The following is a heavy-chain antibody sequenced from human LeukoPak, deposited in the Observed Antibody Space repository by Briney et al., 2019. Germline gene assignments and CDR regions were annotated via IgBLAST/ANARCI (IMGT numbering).Heavy chain of an antibody. J-gene: IGHJ6*02. CDR1: GFTFSTYD. Sequence: GGSLRLSCAASGFTFSTYDMHWVRQVTGRGLEWVSAIGTGDDTYYLGSVKGRFTISRENAKNVLYLQMSSLRAEDTAVYYCAREIRETVVTRHYYYGIDVWGQGTTVTVSS. D-gene: IGHD2-15*01. V-gene: IGHV3-13*01. CDR2: IGTGDDT. CDR3: AREIRETVVTRHYYYGIDV.